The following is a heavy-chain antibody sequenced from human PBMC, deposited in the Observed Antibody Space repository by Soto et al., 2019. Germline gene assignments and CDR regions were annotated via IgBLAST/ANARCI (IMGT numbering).Heavy chain of an antibody. D-gene: IGHD3-22*01. CDR2: ISYDGSNK. CDR1: GFTFSSYA. V-gene: IGHV3-30-3*01. J-gene: IGHJ3*02. Sequence: LRLSCAASGFTFSSYAMHWVRQAPGKGLEWVAVISYDGSNKYYADSVKGRFTISRDNSKNTLYLQMNSLRAEDTAVYYCARDQYYYDSSGIFDIWGQGTMVTVSS. CDR3: ARDQYYYDSSGIFDI.